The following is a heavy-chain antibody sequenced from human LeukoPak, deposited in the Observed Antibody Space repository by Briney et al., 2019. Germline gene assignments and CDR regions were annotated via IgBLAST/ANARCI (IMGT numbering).Heavy chain of an antibody. CDR3: VSTGYSGSHYPIDRNWFDP. Sequence: KASETLSLTCTVSGXSISSHYWSWIRQPPGKGLQWIGYIYNSGSTSYTKFNPSLTSRVSMSVDTSENQVSLRLTSVTAADTAVYYCVSTGYSGSHYPIDRNWFDPWGQGSLVTVSS. CDR1: GXSISSHY. D-gene: IGHD5-12*01. J-gene: IGHJ5*02. CDR2: IYNSGST. V-gene: IGHV4-59*11.